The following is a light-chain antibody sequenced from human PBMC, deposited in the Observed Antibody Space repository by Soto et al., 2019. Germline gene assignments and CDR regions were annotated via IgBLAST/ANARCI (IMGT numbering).Light chain of an antibody. V-gene: IGKV3D-7*01. Sequence: PGERCTISFSASQSVSTSYLTWYQHKPGRAPRLLIYGASTRPTSLPSRFSGSGSGTDFTLTISSLQPEDFAVYYCQQDYNFPRTFGQGTKVEIK. CDR1: QSVSTSY. J-gene: IGKJ1*01. CDR3: QQDYNFPRT. CDR2: GAS.